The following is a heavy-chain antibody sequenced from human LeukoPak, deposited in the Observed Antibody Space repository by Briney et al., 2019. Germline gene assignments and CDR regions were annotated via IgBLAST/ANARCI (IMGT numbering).Heavy chain of an antibody. J-gene: IGHJ3*02. Sequence: GGSLRLSCAASGFRFTTYNMNWVRQAPGEGLGWVLYISSSSSTRYYAASVKGRFTIYRDKAKNSLYLQMSSLRDEDTAMYYCARDFYGDWAFDIWGQGTMVTVSS. D-gene: IGHD4-17*01. CDR2: ISSSSSTR. CDR1: GFRFTTYN. V-gene: IGHV3-48*02. CDR3: ARDFYGDWAFDI.